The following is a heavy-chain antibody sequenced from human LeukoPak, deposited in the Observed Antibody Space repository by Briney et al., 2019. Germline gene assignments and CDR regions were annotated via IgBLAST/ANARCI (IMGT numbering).Heavy chain of an antibody. D-gene: IGHD2/OR15-2a*01. CDR3: AKAQNNYFYYNMEV. CDR1: GFTFSSYW. Sequence: GGSLRLSCAASGFTFSSYWMSWVRQAPGKGLEWVSTISNRGGSTYYADSMKGRSTISRDNSKNTLYLQANSLRAEDTAVYYCAKAQNNYFYYNMEVWGQGTTVTVSS. V-gene: IGHV3-23*01. CDR2: ISNRGGST. J-gene: IGHJ6*02.